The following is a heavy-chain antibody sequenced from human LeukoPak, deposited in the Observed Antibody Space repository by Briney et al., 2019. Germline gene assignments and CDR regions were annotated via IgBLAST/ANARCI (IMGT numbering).Heavy chain of an antibody. J-gene: IGHJ6*02. D-gene: IGHD1-1*01. CDR1: GGSISSGSYY. Sequence: SETLSLTCTVSGGSISSGSYYWSWIRQPAGKGLEWIGRIYTSGSTNYNPSLKSRVTISVDTSKNQFSLKLSSVTAADTAVYYCARYYLLERRDYYYGMDVWGQGTTVTVSS. V-gene: IGHV4-61*02. CDR3: ARYYLLERRDYYYGMDV. CDR2: IYTSGST.